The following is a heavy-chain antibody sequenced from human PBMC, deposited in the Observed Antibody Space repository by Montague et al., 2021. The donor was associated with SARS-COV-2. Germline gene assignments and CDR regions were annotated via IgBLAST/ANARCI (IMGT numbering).Heavy chain of an antibody. CDR3: ATNSGIVVVPAAMRYYYGMDV. CDR1: GYTLTELS. D-gene: IGHD2-2*01. Sequence: VSCKVSGYTLTELSMHWVRQAPGKGLEWMGGFDPEDGETIYAQKFQGRVTMTEDTSTDTAYMELSSLRSEDTAVYYCATNSGIVVVPAAMRYYYGMDVWGQGTTVTVSS. CDR2: FDPEDGET. J-gene: IGHJ6*02. V-gene: IGHV1-24*01.